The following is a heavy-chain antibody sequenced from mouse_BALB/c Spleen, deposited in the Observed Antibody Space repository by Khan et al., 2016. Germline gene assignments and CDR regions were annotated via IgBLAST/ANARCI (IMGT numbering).Heavy chain of an antibody. CDR1: GYSITSGYY. V-gene: IGHV3-6*02. CDR2: ISYDGSN. D-gene: IGHD2-1*01. J-gene: IGHJ3*01. CDR3: ATYGNYEGFAY. Sequence: EVQLQESGPGLVKPSQSLSLTCSVTGYSITSGYYWNWIRQFPGNKLEWMGYISYDGSNNYNPSLKNRISINRDTSKNQFFLKLNSVTTEDTATYYCATYGNYEGFAYWGQGTLVTVSA.